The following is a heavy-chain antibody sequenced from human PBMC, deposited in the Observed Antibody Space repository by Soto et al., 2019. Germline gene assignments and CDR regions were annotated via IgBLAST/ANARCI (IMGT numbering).Heavy chain of an antibody. CDR2: IYYSGST. CDR1: GGSISSSSYY. D-gene: IGHD5-12*01. Sequence: QLQLQESGPGLVKPSETLSLTCTVSGGSISSSSYYWGWIRQPPGKGLEWIGSIYYSGSTYYNPSLKSRVTISVDTSKNQFSLKLSSVTAADTAVYYCARHKYSGYDLFDYWGQGTLVTVSS. V-gene: IGHV4-39*01. CDR3: ARHKYSGYDLFDY. J-gene: IGHJ4*02.